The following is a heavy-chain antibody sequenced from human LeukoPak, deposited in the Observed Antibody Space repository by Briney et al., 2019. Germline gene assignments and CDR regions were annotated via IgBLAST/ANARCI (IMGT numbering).Heavy chain of an antibody. V-gene: IGHV3-7*03. Sequence: GGSLRLSCAASGFTFSNYWMNWVRQAPGKGLEWVANIKLSGSEQYYGDSVRGRFTISRDNAKNSLFLQMNSLRAEDTAVYYCARDGYGTSSLDYWGQGTLVTVSS. J-gene: IGHJ4*02. CDR2: IKLSGSEQ. CDR3: ARDGYGTSSLDY. D-gene: IGHD6-6*01. CDR1: GFTFSNYW.